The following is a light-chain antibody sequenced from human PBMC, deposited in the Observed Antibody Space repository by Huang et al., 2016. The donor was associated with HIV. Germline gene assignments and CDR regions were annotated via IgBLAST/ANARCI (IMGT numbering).Light chain of an antibody. Sequence: ERVMTPSPATLAVSPGERATPSCRASQSVSNNLPWYQQKPGQAPSLLFYEASYRATGVPARVSARGSGTEFTLTISSLQSEDFAIYYCQQFNNWPPSFGGGTKVEIK. J-gene: IGKJ4*01. CDR1: QSVSNN. CDR3: QQFNNWPPS. V-gene: IGKV3-15*01. CDR2: EAS.